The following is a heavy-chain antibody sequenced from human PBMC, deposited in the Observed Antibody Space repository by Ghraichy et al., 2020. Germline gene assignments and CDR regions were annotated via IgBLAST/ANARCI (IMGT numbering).Heavy chain of an antibody. CDR2: TDST. CDR1: GDSISSGASH. J-gene: IGHJ4*02. V-gene: IGHV4-61*02. Sequence: SETLSLTCSVSGDSISSGASHWSWIRQPAGKGPEWIGRTDSTHYNPSLEGRVTILADMAKNQFSLELSPVTVTDTAVYYCATYFGGGGGRGYWGQGILVTVSS. CDR3: ATYFGGGGGRGY. D-gene: IGHD3-16*01.